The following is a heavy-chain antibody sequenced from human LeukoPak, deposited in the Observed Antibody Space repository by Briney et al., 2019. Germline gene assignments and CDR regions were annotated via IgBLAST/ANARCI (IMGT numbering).Heavy chain of an antibody. J-gene: IGHJ3*02. D-gene: IGHD6-19*01. V-gene: IGHV4-34*01. CDR2: INHSGST. CDR1: GGSFSGYY. Sequence: PSETLSFTCAVYGGSFSGYYWSWIRQPSGKGLEWIGEINHSGSTNYNPSLKSRVTISVDTSKNQFSLKLSSVTAADTAVYYCARGGGGAVAGDAFDIWGQGTMVTVSS. CDR3: ARGGGGAVAGDAFDI.